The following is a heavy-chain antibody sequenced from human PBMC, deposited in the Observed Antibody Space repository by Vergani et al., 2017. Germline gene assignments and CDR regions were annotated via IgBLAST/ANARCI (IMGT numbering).Heavy chain of an antibody. CDR2: IIPVLGKT. J-gene: IGHJ4*02. Sequence: QVQLVQSGAEVKKPGSSVKVSCKASGATFRSNTISWVRQVPGQGLEWMGRIIPVLGKTKYAQDFQGRLTITADTSTSTAYMELTSLRSQDTAVYYCARVASSSWYLGYWGQGTLVTVSS. CDR1: GATFRSNT. CDR3: ARVASSSWYLGY. D-gene: IGHD6-13*01. V-gene: IGHV1-69*08.